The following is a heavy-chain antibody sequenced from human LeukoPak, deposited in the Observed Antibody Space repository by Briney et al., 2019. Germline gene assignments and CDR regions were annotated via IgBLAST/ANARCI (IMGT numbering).Heavy chain of an antibody. CDR1: GGTFSSYA. CDR3: ARERIAVAWGAFDI. J-gene: IGHJ3*02. V-gene: IGHV1-69*13. Sequence: GASVKVSCKASGGTFSSYAISRVRQAPGQGLEWMGGIIPIFGTANYAQKFQGRVTITADESTSTAYMELRSLRSDDTAVYYCARERIAVAWGAFDIWGQGTMVTVSS. CDR2: IIPIFGTA. D-gene: IGHD6-19*01.